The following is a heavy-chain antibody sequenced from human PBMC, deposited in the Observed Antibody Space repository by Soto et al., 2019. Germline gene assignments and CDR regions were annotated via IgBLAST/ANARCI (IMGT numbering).Heavy chain of an antibody. J-gene: IGHJ3*02. CDR2: ISGSGGST. D-gene: IGHD6-13*01. Sequence: LSLTCAASGFTFSSYAMSWVRQAPGKGLEWVSAISGSGGSTYYADSVKGRFTISRDNSKNTLYLQMNSLRAEDTAVYYCAKTGMATDAFDIWGQGTMVTVSS. V-gene: IGHV3-23*01. CDR1: GFTFSSYA. CDR3: AKTGMATDAFDI.